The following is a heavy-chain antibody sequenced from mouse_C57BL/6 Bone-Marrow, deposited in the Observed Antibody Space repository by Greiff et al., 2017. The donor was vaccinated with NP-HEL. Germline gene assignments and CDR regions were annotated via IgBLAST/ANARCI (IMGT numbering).Heavy chain of an antibody. CDR3: ASPYDYDVAWFAY. J-gene: IGHJ3*01. CDR1: GFTFSSYG. V-gene: IGHV5-6*01. D-gene: IGHD2-4*01. Sequence: EVKLMESGGDLVKPGGSLKLSCAASGFTFSSYGMSWVRQTPDKRLAWVATISSGGSYTYYPDSVKGRFTISRDNANNTLDLQMSSLKSEDTSMYYCASPYDYDVAWFAYGGQGTLVTVSA. CDR2: ISSGGSYT.